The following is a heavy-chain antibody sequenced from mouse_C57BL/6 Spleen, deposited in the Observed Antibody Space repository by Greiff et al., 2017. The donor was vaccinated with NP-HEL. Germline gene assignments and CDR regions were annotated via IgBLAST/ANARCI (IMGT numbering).Heavy chain of an antibody. J-gene: IGHJ4*01. CDR3: TRDRAATSDYAMGY. CDR1: GFTFSSYA. Sequence: EVKLVESGEGLVKPGGSLKLSCAASGFTFSSYAMSWVRQTPEKRLEWVAYISSGGDYIYYADTVKGRFTISRDNARNTLYLQMSSLKSEDTAMYYCTRDRAATSDYAMGYWGQGASVTVSS. V-gene: IGHV5-9-1*02. CDR2: ISSGGDYI.